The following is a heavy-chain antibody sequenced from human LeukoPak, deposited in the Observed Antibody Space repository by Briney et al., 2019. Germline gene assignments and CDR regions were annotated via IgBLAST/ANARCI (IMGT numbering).Heavy chain of an antibody. CDR2: INPNSGGT. J-gene: IGHJ3*02. D-gene: IGHD2-2*01. Sequence: ASVKVSCKASGYTFTGYHMHWVRQATGQGLEWMGWINPNSGGTNYAQKFQGRVTMTRDTSISTAYMELSRLRSDDTAVYYCAASVVVTNAFDIWGQGTMVTVSS. V-gene: IGHV1-2*02. CDR3: AASVVVTNAFDI. CDR1: GYTFTGYH.